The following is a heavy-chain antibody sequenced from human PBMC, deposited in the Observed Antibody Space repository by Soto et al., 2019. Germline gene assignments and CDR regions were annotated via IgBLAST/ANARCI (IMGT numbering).Heavy chain of an antibody. J-gene: IGHJ6*02. D-gene: IGHD3-22*01. V-gene: IGHV3-7*05. Sequence: GGSLRLSCAASGFTFSSYWMSWVRQAPGKGLEWVANIKQDGSEKYYVDSVKGRFTISRDNAKNSLYLQMNSLGAEDTAVYYCARERAYYYDSSGFYYYGMDVWGQGTTVTVSS. CDR2: IKQDGSEK. CDR1: GFTFSSYW. CDR3: ARERAYYYDSSGFYYYGMDV.